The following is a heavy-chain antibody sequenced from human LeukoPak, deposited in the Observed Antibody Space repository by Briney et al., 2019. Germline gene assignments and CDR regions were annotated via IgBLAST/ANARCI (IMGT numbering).Heavy chain of an antibody. CDR3: AQDWAWGAFGN. Sequence: GGSLRLSCAASGFIFSNYGMNWVRQAPGKGLEWVSGISGSGSPTFYANSVKGRFTISRDNSKNTLYLQINSLRAEDTALYYCAQDWAWGAFGNWGLGTLVTVSS. CDR1: GFIFSNYG. D-gene: IGHD1-26*01. CDR2: ISGSGSPT. V-gene: IGHV3-23*01. J-gene: IGHJ4*02.